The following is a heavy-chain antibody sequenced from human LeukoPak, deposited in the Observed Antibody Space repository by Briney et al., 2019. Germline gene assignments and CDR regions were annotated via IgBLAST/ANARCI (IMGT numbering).Heavy chain of an antibody. J-gene: IGHJ5*02. CDR3: AREELTYYYGSGSPKNWFDP. CDR1: GYTFTSYP. V-gene: IGHV1-18*01. D-gene: IGHD3-10*01. CDR2: ITTYNGNT. Sequence: ASVKVSCKASGYTFTSYPISWVRQAPGQGLEWMGWITTYNGNTKFAQKLQGRVTMTTDTPTSTAYMDLRGLRSDDTAVYYCAREELTYYYGSGSPKNWFDPWGQGTLVTVSS.